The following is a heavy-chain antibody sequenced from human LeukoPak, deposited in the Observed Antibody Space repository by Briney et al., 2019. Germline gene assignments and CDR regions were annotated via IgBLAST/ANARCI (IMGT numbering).Heavy chain of an antibody. Sequence: NPGESLKISCKSSGYTFTNHWIAWVRQMPGKGLEWMGIIYPGDSDTKYSPSFQGQVTISADKSFSTAYLQWSSLKASDTAIYYCARRMTAAYFDLWGRGTLVTVSS. CDR2: IYPGDSDT. V-gene: IGHV5-51*01. D-gene: IGHD2-21*02. CDR1: GYTFTNHW. CDR3: ARRMTAAYFDL. J-gene: IGHJ2*01.